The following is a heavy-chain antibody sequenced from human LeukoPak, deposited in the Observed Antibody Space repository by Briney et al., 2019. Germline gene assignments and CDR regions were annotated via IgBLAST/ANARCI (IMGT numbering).Heavy chain of an antibody. J-gene: IGHJ4*02. CDR3: AKRYCSGGSCYGEALDY. D-gene: IGHD2-15*01. Sequence: GGSLRLSCTASGFTFGDYAMSWVRQAPGKGLEWVAFIRYDGSNKYYADSVKGRFTISRDNSKNTLYLQMNSLRAEDTAVYYCAKRYCSGGSCYGEALDYWGQGTLVTVSS. CDR1: GFTFGDYA. CDR2: IRYDGSNK. V-gene: IGHV3-30*02.